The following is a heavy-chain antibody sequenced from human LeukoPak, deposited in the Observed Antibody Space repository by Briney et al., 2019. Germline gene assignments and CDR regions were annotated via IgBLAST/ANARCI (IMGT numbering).Heavy chain of an antibody. D-gene: IGHD3-22*01. V-gene: IGHV3-23*01. J-gene: IGHJ1*01. Sequence: GGTLRLSCAASGFTFSSYGMSWVRQAPGKGLEWVSGISGSGGSTYYADSVKGRFTISRDNSKNTLYLQMNSLRAEDTAVYYCAGRTVTPYYHDSSGFHLQYWGQGTLVTVSS. CDR3: AGRTVTPYYHDSSGFHLQY. CDR2: ISGSGGST. CDR1: GFTFSSYG.